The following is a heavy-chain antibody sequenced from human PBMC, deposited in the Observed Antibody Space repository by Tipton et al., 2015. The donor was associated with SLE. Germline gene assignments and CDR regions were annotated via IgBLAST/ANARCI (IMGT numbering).Heavy chain of an antibody. J-gene: IGHJ6*03. CDR1: GGSFSGYY. Sequence: TLSFTCAVYGGSFSGYYWSWIRQPPGKGLEWIGEINHSGSTNYNPSLKSRVTISVDTSKNQFSLNLSSVTAADTAVYYCARWGSFYYYMDVWGKGTTVTVSS. CDR3: ARWGSFYYYMDV. CDR2: INHSGST. D-gene: IGHD3-16*02. V-gene: IGHV4-34*01.